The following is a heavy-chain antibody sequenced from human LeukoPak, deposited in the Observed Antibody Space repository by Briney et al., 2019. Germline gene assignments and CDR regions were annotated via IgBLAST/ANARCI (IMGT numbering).Heavy chain of an antibody. J-gene: IGHJ6*03. CDR1: GFTFNGFW. V-gene: IGHV3-7*01. CDR2: IKQDGSDI. CDR3: TRDALYGDPSYYYMDV. Sequence: GWTLRLSRAASGFTFNGFWMRWVGQAPGKGREGVANIKQDGSDIYYLGSVRGRFTITRDNAMNSLYLQMNSLRAEDTAVYYCTRDALYGDPSYYYMDVWGKGTTVTVSS. D-gene: IGHD4-17*01.